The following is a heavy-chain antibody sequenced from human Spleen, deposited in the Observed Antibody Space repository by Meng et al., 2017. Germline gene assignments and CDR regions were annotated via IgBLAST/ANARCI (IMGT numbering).Heavy chain of an antibody. Sequence: ASVKVSCKASGYTFTGYYMHWVRQAPGQGLEWIGWIVVGSGNTNYAQKFQERVTITRDMSTSTAYMELSGLRSDDTAMYYCARDEDISAAGKLFGDYWGQGTLVTVSS. D-gene: IGHD6-13*01. V-gene: IGHV1-2*02. CDR3: ARDEDISAAGKLFGDY. CDR1: GYTFTGYY. J-gene: IGHJ4*02. CDR2: IVVGSGNT.